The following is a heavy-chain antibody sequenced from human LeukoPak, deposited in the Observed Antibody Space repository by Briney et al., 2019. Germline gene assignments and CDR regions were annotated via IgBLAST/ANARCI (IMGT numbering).Heavy chain of an antibody. CDR3: ARGVPPCFDP. J-gene: IGHJ5*02. D-gene: IGHD3-10*01. CDR1: GFTFSRHE. CDR2: INEDGSTT. Sequence: PGGSLRLSCTASGFTFSRHEMHWVRHSPGKGLVWVSRINEDGSTTTYADSVKGRFTISRDNAKNTLHLQMNSLRAEDTAVYYCARGVPPCFDPWGQGTLVTVSS. V-gene: IGHV3-74*03.